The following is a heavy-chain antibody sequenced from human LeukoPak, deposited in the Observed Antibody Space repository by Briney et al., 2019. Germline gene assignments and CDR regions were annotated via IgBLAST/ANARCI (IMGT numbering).Heavy chain of an antibody. V-gene: IGHV3-48*01. CDR2: ISSGSSTI. J-gene: IGHJ6*03. CDR3: AKVYRNEEGFWTPNNYMDV. D-gene: IGHD3/OR15-3a*01. Sequence: GGSLRLSCAGSGFTFSDYSMNWVRQAPGKGLEWVSYISSGSSTIDNADSVKGRFTISRDNAKNSLYLQMNSLRAEDTAVYYCAKVYRNEEGFWTPNNYMDVWGKGTTVTVSS. CDR1: GFTFSDYS.